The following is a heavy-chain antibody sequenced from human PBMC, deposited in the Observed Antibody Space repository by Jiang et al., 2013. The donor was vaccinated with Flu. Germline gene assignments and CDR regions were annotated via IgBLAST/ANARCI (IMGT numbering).Heavy chain of an antibody. CDR2: IPYDGSNK. Sequence: VIPYDGSNKYYADSVKGRFTISRDNSKNTLYLQMNSLRAEDTAVYYCAKSWGEIAAAGNRGYWGQGTLVTVSS. CDR3: AKSWGEIAAAGNRGY. V-gene: IGHV3-30*18. D-gene: IGHD6-13*01. J-gene: IGHJ4*02.